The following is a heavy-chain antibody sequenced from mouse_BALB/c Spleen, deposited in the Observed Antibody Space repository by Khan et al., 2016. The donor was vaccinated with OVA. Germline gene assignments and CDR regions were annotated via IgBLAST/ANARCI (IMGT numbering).Heavy chain of an antibody. J-gene: IGHJ4*01. D-gene: IGHD2-3*01. V-gene: IGHV3-2*02. CDR1: GYSITSDYA. CDR3: ARDGSRYNYAMDY. Sequence: EVKLVESGPGLVKPSQSLSLTCTVTGYSITSDYAWNWIRQFPGNTLEWMGYISYSGSTNYNPSLKSRISITRDTSKNQFILKLNSVTTEDTATYYCARDGSRYNYAMDYWGQGTSVTVSS. CDR2: ISYSGST.